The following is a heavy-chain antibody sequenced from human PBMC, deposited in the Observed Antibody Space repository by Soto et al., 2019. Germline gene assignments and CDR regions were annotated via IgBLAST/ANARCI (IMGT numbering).Heavy chain of an antibody. V-gene: IGHV3-43*01. CDR1: GFTFDDYT. J-gene: IGHJ6*02. CDR2: ISWDGGST. D-gene: IGHD3-3*01. CDR3: AKGMDDPYYYGMDV. Sequence: SLRLSCAASGFTFDDYTMHWVRQAPGKGLEWVSLISWDGGSTYYADSVKGRFTISRDNSKNSLYLQMNSLRTEDTALYYCAKGMDDPYYYGMDVWGQGTTVTVSS.